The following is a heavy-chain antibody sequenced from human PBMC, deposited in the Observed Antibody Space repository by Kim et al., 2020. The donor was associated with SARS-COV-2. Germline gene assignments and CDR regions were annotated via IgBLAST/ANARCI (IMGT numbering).Heavy chain of an antibody. CDR3: AREYCSTSSCYDY. Sequence: GGSLRLSCAASGFSFSDFGLHWVRQAPGKGLEWVAVIWYDESRKYYADSVKGRFTISRDSSKNILYLQMDSLRAEDTALYYCAREYCSTSSCYDYWGQGTLVTVSS. D-gene: IGHD2-2*01. CDR2: IWYDESRK. V-gene: IGHV3-33*01. CDR1: GFSFSDFG. J-gene: IGHJ4*02.